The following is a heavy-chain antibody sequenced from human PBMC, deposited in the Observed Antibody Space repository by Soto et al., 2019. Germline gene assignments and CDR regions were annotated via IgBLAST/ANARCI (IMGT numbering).Heavy chain of an antibody. J-gene: IGHJ6*03. Sequence: QVQLQESGPGLVKPSQTLSLTCVISGDSVSSNSAAWNWIRQSPSRGLEWLGRTYYRTRWYYDYAMSVRSRINVNPDTSKNQFSLQLTSVTPEDTAVYYCAGTTSHYWYYMDVWGKGTTVTVSS. CDR2: TYYRTRWYY. D-gene: IGHD1-7*01. CDR1: GDSVSSNSAA. V-gene: IGHV6-1*01. CDR3: AGTTSHYWYYMDV.